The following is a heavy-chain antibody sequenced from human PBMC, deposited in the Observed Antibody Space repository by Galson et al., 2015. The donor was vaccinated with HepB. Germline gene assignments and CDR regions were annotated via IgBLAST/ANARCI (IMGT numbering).Heavy chain of an antibody. CDR1: GFTFSSYA. D-gene: IGHD3-10*01. V-gene: IGHV3-23*01. J-gene: IGHJ3*01. Sequence: SLRLSCAASGFTFSSYAMSWVRQAPGKGLEWVSTISGSGDDTYYADSVKGRFSISRDNSKSTLHLQMNSLRVNDTAGYYWAKDRRPRWFGGLGVFDGWGQGTMVTVSS. CDR3: AKDRRPRWFGGLGVFDG. CDR2: ISGSGDDT.